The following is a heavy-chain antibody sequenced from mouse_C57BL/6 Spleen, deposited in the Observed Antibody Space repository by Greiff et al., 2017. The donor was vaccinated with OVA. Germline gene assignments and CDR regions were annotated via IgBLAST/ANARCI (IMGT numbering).Heavy chain of an antibody. CDR1: GFSLTSYG. J-gene: IGHJ2*01. V-gene: IGHV2-5*01. CDR2: IWRGGST. Sequence: VKLVESGPGLVQPSQSLSITCTVSGFSLTSYGVHWVRQSPGKGLEWLGVIWRGGSTDYNAAFMSRLSITKDNSKSQVFFKMNSLQADDTAIYYCAKTGSNYDYFDYWGQGTTLTVSS. D-gene: IGHD2-5*01. CDR3: AKTGSNYDYFDY.